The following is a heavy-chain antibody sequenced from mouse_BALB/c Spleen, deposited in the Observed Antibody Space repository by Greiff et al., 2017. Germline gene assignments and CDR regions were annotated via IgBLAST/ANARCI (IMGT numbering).Heavy chain of an antibody. J-gene: IGHJ4*01. CDR2: ISYSGST. D-gene: IGHD2-10*02. Sequence: EVKLVESGPGLVKPSQSLSLTCTVTGYSITSDYAWNWIRQLPGNKLEWMGYISYSGSTSYNPSLKSRISITRDTSKNQFFLQLNSVTTEDTATYYCARKYGNYVGAMDYWGQGTSVTVSS. CDR3: ARKYGNYVGAMDY. V-gene: IGHV3-2*02. CDR1: GYSITSDYA.